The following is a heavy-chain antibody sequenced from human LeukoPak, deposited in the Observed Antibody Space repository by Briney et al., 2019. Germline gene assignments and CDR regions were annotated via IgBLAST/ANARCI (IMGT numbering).Heavy chain of an antibody. Sequence: PSETLSLTCTVSGGSISSYYWSWIRQPPGKGQEWVGYIYYSGSTNYKPSLKSRVTISVATSKNQFSLKLSSVTAADTAVYYCARLAKYSYAPYYFDYWGQGTLVTVSS. V-gene: IGHV4-59*08. CDR2: IYYSGST. CDR1: GGSISSYY. CDR3: ARLAKYSYAPYYFDY. J-gene: IGHJ4*02. D-gene: IGHD5-18*01.